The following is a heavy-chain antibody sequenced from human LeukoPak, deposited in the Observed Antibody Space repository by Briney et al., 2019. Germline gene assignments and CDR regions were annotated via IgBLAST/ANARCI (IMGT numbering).Heavy chain of an antibody. J-gene: IGHJ6*03. D-gene: IGHD6-13*01. CDR3: ARQHDSYHYYYVDV. V-gene: IGHV4-38-2*01. CDR1: GYSISSGSY. Sequence: PSGTLSLTCAVSGYSISSGSYWIWIRQPPGRGLGWFGSIYNGDSIYYTPSLESRVTMSVDTSKNQFSLKLSFVTAADTAVYYCARQHDSYHYYYVDVWGKGTTVTASS. CDR2: IYNGDSI.